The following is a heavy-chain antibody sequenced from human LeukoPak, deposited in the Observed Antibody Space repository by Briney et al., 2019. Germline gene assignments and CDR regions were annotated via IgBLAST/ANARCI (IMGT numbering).Heavy chain of an antibody. CDR2: INHSGST. V-gene: IGHV4-34*01. Sequence: SETLSLTGSVYGGSFSGYYWSWVRQPPGKGLEWIGEINHSGSTNYNPSLKSRVTISVDTSKNQFSLKLSSVTAADTAVYYCARGRLNRVYDYWGQGTLVTVSS. D-gene: IGHD1-14*01. CDR1: GGSFSGYY. CDR3: ARGRLNRVYDY. J-gene: IGHJ4*02.